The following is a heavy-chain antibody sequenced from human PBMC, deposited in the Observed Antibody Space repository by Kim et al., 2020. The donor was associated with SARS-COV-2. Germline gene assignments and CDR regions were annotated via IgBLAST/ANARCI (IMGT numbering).Heavy chain of an antibody. Sequence: SETLSLTCTVSGGSISSYYWSWIRQPPGKGLEWIGYIYYSGSTNYNPSLKSRVTISVDTSKNQFSLKLSSVTAADTAVYYCARASRYYYDSSGYYPIFDCWGQGTLVTVSS. CDR2: IYYSGST. V-gene: IGHV4-59*01. D-gene: IGHD3-22*01. CDR1: GGSISSYY. CDR3: ARASRYYYDSSGYYPIFDC. J-gene: IGHJ4*02.